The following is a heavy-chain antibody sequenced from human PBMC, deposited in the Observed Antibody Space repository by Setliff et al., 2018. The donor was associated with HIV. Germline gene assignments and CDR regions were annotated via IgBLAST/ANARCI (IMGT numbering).Heavy chain of an antibody. J-gene: IGHJ4*02. CDR1: GFSISDFW. CDR2: IKQDASEK. Sequence: GGSLRLSCAASGFSISDFWMSWVRQAPGKGLEWVANIKQDASEKYYGDSVKGRFTISRDNAKNSLYLQMNSLRADDTAVYYCARDVSWRVRTYIDYWGQGALVTVSS. V-gene: IGHV3-7*01. CDR3: ARDVSWRVRTYIDY. D-gene: IGHD3-3*01.